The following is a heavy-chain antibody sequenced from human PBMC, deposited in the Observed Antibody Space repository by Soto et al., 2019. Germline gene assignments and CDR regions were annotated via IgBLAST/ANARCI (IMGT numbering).Heavy chain of an antibody. CDR1: GGSISSYY. CDR2: IYYSGST. Sequence: SETLSLTCTASGGSISSYYWSWIRQPPGKGLEWIGYIYYSGSTNYNPSLKSRVTISVDTSKNQFSLKLTSVTAADTAVYYCARSYFGADYWGQGALVIVSS. J-gene: IGHJ4*02. V-gene: IGHV4-59*12. D-gene: IGHD3-10*01. CDR3: ARSYFGADY.